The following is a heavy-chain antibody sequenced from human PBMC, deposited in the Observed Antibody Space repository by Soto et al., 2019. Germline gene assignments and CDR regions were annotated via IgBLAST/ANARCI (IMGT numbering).Heavy chain of an antibody. D-gene: IGHD6-6*01. Sequence: GGSLRLSCAASGFTFSSYGMHWVRQAPGKGLEWVAVISYDGSNKYYADSVKGRFTISRDNSKNTLYLQMNSLRAEDTAVYYCAKVLAARLDYYYGMDVWGQGTTVTVSS. V-gene: IGHV3-30*18. CDR2: ISYDGSNK. J-gene: IGHJ6*02. CDR1: GFTFSSYG. CDR3: AKVLAARLDYYYGMDV.